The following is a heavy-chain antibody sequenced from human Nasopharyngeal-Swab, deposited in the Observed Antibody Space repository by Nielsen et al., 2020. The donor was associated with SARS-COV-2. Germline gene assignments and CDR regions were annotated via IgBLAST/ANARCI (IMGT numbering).Heavy chain of an antibody. CDR2: ISSSSSYI. J-gene: IGHJ4*02. CDR3: ARARLVWVVVVAATPTDY. D-gene: IGHD2-15*01. Sequence: GESLKISCAASGFTFSSYSMNWVRQAPGKGLEWVSSISSSSSYIYYADSVKGRFTISRDNAKNSLYLQMNSLRAEDTAVYYCARARLVWVVVVAATPTDYWGQGTLVTVSS. V-gene: IGHV3-21*01. CDR1: GFTFSSYS.